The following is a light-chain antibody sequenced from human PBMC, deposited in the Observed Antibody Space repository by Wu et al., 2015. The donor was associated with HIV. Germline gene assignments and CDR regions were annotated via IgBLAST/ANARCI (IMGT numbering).Light chain of an antibody. V-gene: IGKV3-20*01. CDR3: QQYRSSPLT. J-gene: IGKJ4*01. CDR1: QSVSSSY. CDR2: GAS. Sequence: EIVLTQSPGTLSLSPGERATLSCRASQSVSSSYLAWYQQKPGQAPRLLVYGASSRATGIPDRFSGSGSGTDFTLTISRLEPEDFAVYYCQQYRSSPLTFGGGTKVEIK.